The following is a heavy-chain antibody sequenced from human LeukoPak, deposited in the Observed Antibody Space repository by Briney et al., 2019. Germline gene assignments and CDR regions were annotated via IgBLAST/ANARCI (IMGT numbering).Heavy chain of an antibody. CDR3: ARDRGTGWLRGALDI. J-gene: IGHJ3*02. CDR2: IKQDGSEK. V-gene: IGHV3-7*04. Sequence: PGGSLRLSCAASGFTVSSNYMSWVRQAPGKGLEWVANIKQDGSEKYYVDSVKGRFTISRDNAKNSVDLQMNSLRAEDTAVYYCARDRGTGWLRGALDIWGQGTMVTVSS. D-gene: IGHD5-12*01. CDR1: GFTVSSNY.